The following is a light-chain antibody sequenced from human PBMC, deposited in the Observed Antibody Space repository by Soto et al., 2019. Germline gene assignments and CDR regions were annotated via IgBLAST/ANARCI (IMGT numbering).Light chain of an antibody. J-gene: IGKJ1*01. Sequence: IVMTQSPATLSVSPGERATLSCRASQSVSNNLAWYQQKPGQAPRLLIYGASTRATGIPARFSGSGPGTEFTLTISSLQSEDFALYYCQQYNNWPRTFGQGTKVDIK. V-gene: IGKV3-15*01. CDR3: QQYNNWPRT. CDR1: QSVSNN. CDR2: GAS.